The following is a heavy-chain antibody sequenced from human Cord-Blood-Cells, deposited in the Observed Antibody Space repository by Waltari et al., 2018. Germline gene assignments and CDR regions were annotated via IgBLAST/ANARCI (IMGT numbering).Heavy chain of an antibody. Sequence: EVQLVESGGGLVQPGGSLRLSCAASGFTFSSYEMNWVRQAPGKGLEGVSYISSSGSTIYYADSVKGRFTISRDNAKNSLYLQMNSLRAEDTAVYYCARDGMSAGFDYWGQGTLVTVSS. D-gene: IGHD6-13*01. V-gene: IGHV3-48*03. CDR3: ARDGMSAGFDY. CDR1: GFTFSSYE. CDR2: ISSSGSTI. J-gene: IGHJ4*02.